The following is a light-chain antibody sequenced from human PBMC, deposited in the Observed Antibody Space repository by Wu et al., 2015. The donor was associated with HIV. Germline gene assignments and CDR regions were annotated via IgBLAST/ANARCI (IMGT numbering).Light chain of an antibody. CDR3: QQAHSFPLT. V-gene: IGKV1-5*03. CDR1: QSISNL. CDR2: KAS. J-gene: IGKJ4*01. Sequence: DIQMTQSPSTLSASEGDRVTITCRASQSISNLLAWYQQKPGKAPKLLIYKASSLESGVPSRFSGSGSGTEFTLTISSLQPGDLATYYCQQAHSFPLTFGGGTKVEIK.